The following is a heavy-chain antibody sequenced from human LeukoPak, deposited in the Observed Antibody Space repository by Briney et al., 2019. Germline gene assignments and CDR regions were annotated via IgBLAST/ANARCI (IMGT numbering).Heavy chain of an antibody. V-gene: IGHV3-21*06. J-gene: IGHJ3*02. CDR1: GFTFSSYT. Sequence: PGGSLRLSCAASGFTFSSYTMNWVRQAPGKGLEWVPSLSGTGRYIYYADLMKGRFTISRDNAKNSLYLQMNSLRAEDTAVYYCARSLRDAFDIWGQGTMVTVSS. CDR2: LSGTGRYI. CDR3: ARSLRDAFDI.